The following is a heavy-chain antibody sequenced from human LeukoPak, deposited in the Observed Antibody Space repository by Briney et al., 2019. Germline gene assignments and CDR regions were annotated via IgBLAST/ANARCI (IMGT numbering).Heavy chain of an antibody. CDR2: IRYDGNNK. V-gene: IGHV3-30*02. CDR1: GFTFSSYV. Sequence: PGGSLRLSCAASGFTFSSYVMHWVRQAPGKGLEWVAFIRYDGNNKNYADSAKGRFTISRDNSKDTLYLQMNSLRAEDTAVYYCAKGDDYGANTRLPKFNWFDPWGQGTLVTVSS. CDR3: AKGDDYGANTRLPKFNWFDP. J-gene: IGHJ5*02. D-gene: IGHD4-23*01.